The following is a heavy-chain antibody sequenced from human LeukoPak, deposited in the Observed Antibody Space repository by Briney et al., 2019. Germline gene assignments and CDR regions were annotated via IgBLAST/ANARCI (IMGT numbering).Heavy chain of an antibody. D-gene: IGHD1-7*01. Sequence: GESLKISCRGSGYSFTSYWIGWVRQMPGKGLGWMGLIYPGDSDTRYSPSFQGQVTLSVEKSINTAYLQWSSLKASDTAIYYCARIGHDWNYAFDYWGQGTLVTVSS. V-gene: IGHV5-51*01. J-gene: IGHJ4*02. CDR2: IYPGDSDT. CDR1: GYSFTSYW. CDR3: ARIGHDWNYAFDY.